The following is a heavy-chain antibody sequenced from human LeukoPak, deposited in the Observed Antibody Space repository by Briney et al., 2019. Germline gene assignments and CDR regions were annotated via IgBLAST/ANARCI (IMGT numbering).Heavy chain of an antibody. D-gene: IGHD2-15*01. V-gene: IGHV3-23*01. J-gene: IGHJ4*02. CDR1: GFTFSSYA. CDR3: ANGWSPDY. CDR2: ISGSGGST. Sequence: GGSLRLSCAAFGFTFSSYAMRWVRQAPGKGLEWVSGISGSGGSTYYADSVKGRFTIFRDNSKNTLYLQMNSLRAEDTAVYHCANGWSPDYWGRGTLVTVSS.